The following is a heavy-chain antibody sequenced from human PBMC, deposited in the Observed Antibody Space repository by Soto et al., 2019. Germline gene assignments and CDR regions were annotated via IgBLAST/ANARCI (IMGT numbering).Heavy chain of an antibody. J-gene: IGHJ4*02. CDR3: ARELNNWISGEGFDY. D-gene: IGHD1-20*01. CDR1: GFTFSSYS. V-gene: IGHV3-21*01. Sequence: ESGGGLVKPGGSLRLSCAASGFTFSSYSMNWVRQAPGKGLEWVSSISSSSSYIYYADSVKGRFTISRDNAKNSLYLQMNSLRAEDTAVYYCARELNNWISGEGFDYWGQGTLVTVSS. CDR2: ISSSSSYI.